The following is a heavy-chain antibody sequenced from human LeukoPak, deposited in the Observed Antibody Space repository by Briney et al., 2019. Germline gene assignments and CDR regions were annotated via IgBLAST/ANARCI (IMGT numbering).Heavy chain of an antibody. CDR3: ARGGYDILTGYYTDFDY. Sequence: PGGSLRLSCAASGFTFSSYWMSWVRQAPGKGLEWVANIKQDGSEKYYVDSVKGRFTISRDNAKNSLYVQMNSLRAENTALYYCARGGYDILTGYYTDFDYWGQGTLVTVSS. J-gene: IGHJ4*02. CDR2: IKQDGSEK. D-gene: IGHD3-9*01. V-gene: IGHV3-7*03. CDR1: GFTFSSYW.